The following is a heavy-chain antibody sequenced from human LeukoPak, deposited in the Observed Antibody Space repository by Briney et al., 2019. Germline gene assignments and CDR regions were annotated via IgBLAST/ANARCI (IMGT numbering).Heavy chain of an antibody. D-gene: IGHD6-6*01. CDR3: AKESSAFDI. CDR2: IRFDENDI. Sequence: PGGSLRLSCAVSGSSVRNYVIHWVRQAPGKGLEWVALIRFDENDIYYADFVRGRFTISRDNSKNTVYLQMNSLQVEDTAVYYCAKESSAFDIWGQGTRVTVSS. J-gene: IGHJ3*02. V-gene: IGHV3-30*02. CDR1: GSSVRNYV.